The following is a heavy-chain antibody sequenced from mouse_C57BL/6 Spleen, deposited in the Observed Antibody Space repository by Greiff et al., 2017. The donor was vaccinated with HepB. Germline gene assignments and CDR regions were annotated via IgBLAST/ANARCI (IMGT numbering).Heavy chain of an antibody. V-gene: IGHV7-3*01. J-gene: IGHJ2*01. CDR1: GFTFTDYY. D-gene: IGHD1-1*01. CDR2: IRNKANGYTT. Sequence: EVKLVESGGGLVQPGGSLSLSCAASGFTFTDYYMSWVRQPPGKALEWLGFIRNKANGYTTEYSASVKGRFTISRDNSQSILYLQMNALRAEDSATYYCARYISSSHFDYWGQGTTLTVSS. CDR3: ARYISSSHFDY.